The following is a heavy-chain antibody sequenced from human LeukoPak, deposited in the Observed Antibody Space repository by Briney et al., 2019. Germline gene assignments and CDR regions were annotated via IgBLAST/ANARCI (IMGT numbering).Heavy chain of an antibody. V-gene: IGHV3-21*01. CDR3: ARETPDNSVDY. Sequence: GGSLRLSCAASGFTFSSYSMNWVRQTPGKGLEWVSSISSSSSYIYYADSVKGRFTISRDNAKNSLYLQMNSLRAEDTAVYYCARETPDNSVDYWGQGTLVTVSS. CDR2: ISSSSSYI. D-gene: IGHD6-19*01. CDR1: GFTFSSYS. J-gene: IGHJ4*02.